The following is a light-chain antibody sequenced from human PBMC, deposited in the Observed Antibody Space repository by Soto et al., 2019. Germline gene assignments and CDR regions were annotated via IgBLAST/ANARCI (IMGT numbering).Light chain of an antibody. CDR2: DAS. Sequence: EIVLTQSPGTLSWSPGERASLSCRAGQSVSSSYLAWYQQIPGQAPRLLINDASRRATGIPDRFSGSGSGTDFTLTISRLEPEDFAVYYCQQYGSSPRTFGQGTKVDIK. J-gene: IGKJ1*01. V-gene: IGKV3-20*01. CDR1: QSVSSSY. CDR3: QQYGSSPRT.